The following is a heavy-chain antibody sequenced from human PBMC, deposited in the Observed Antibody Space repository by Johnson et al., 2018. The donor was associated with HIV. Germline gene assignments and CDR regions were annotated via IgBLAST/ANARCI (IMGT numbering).Heavy chain of an antibody. Sequence: QVQLVESGGGVVQHGRSLRISCAASGFTFSNYAMHWVRQAPGKGLDWVAFILYDGRNKFYAESVKGRFTISRDNSKNTLYLQMNSLRAEDTAVFYCARARNIWYDFYDFDIWGQGTMVTVSS. CDR2: ILYDGRNK. J-gene: IGHJ3*02. V-gene: IGHV3-30*04. D-gene: IGHD2/OR15-2a*01. CDR3: ARARNIWYDFYDFDI. CDR1: GFTFSNYA.